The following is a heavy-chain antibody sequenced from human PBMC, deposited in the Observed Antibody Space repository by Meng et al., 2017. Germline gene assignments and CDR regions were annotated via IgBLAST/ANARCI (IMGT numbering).Heavy chain of an antibody. CDR3: ARGRRRGSPARPTYYYYGMDV. CDR1: GGSFSGYY. J-gene: IGHJ6*02. V-gene: IGHV4-34*01. Sequence: SETLSLTCAVYGGSFSGYYWSWIRQPPGKGLEWIGEINHSGSTNYNPSLKSRVTIPVDTSKNQFSLKLSSVTAADTAVYYCARGRRRGSPARPTYYYYGMDVWGQGTTVTVSS. CDR2: INHSGST. D-gene: IGHD1-26*01.